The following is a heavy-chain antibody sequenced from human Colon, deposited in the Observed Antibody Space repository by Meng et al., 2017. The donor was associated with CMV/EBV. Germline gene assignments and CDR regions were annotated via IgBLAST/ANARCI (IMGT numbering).Heavy chain of an antibody. CDR2: ISYNSGIST. CDR3: AREGGAKRFDS. J-gene: IGHJ4*02. D-gene: IGHD1-26*01. V-gene: IGHV3-11*06. CDR1: GFTFSDYY. Sequence: QVPLVVCGGGFVNACGSLRLSCAASGFTFSDYYIPWIRQAPGKGLEWISSISYNSGISTQYIDSVKGRFTISRDDAKNSVYLQMNSLRVEDTAVYYCAREGGAKRFDSWGQGTLVTVSS.